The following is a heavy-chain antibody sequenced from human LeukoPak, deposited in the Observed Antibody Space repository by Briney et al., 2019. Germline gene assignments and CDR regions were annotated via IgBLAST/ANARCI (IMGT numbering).Heavy chain of an antibody. CDR2: ISVSGGTI. D-gene: IGHD2-2*01. V-gene: IGHV3-23*01. Sequence: GGSLRLSCAASGFTFSKYAMNWVRQAPGKGLEWVSAISVSGGTINYADSVKGRFTISRDNSKNTLYLQMNSLRAEDTAVYYCARGYCSSTSCSIDYWGQGTLVTVSS. CDR3: ARGYCSSTSCSIDY. CDR1: GFTFSKYA. J-gene: IGHJ4*02.